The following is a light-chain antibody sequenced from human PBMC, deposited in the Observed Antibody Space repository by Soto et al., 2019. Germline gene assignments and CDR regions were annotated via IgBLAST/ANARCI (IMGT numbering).Light chain of an antibody. CDR2: GVS. CDR3: QQYNNWPHT. J-gene: IGKJ2*01. Sequence: EIVMTHSPATLSVSPGERATLSCRASQSVSSKLAWFQQKPGQAPSLLIYGVSTRATGVPVRFSGSGSGTEFTLTINSLQSEDFAVYYCQQYNNWPHTFGQGTKVDI. V-gene: IGKV3-15*01. CDR1: QSVSSK.